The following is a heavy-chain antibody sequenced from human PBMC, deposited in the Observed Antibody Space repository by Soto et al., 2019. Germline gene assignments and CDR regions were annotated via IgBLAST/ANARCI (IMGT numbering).Heavy chain of an antibody. Sequence: QVQLVQSGAEVKKPGSSVKVSCKASGGTFSSYTISWVRQAPGQGLEWMGRIIPILGIANYAQKFQGRVTITADKSTSTAYMELSSLRSEDTAVYYCARGAQLGSGYFDLWGRGTLVTVFS. J-gene: IGHJ2*01. CDR1: GGTFSSYT. CDR3: ARGAQLGSGYFDL. D-gene: IGHD5-18*01. CDR2: IIPILGIA. V-gene: IGHV1-69*02.